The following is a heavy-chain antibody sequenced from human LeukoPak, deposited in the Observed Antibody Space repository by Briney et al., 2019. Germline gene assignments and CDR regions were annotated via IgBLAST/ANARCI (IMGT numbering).Heavy chain of an antibody. CDR2: IYYSGST. J-gene: IGHJ4*02. D-gene: IGHD6-19*01. V-gene: IGHV4-59*08. Sequence: SETLSLTCTVSAGSISSYYWSWIRQPPGKGLEWMGYIYYSGSTNYNPSLKSRVTISVDTSKNQFSLKLSSVTAADTAVYYCARHSLPGIAVAGPFDYWGQGTLVTVSS. CDR1: AGSISSYY. CDR3: ARHSLPGIAVAGPFDY.